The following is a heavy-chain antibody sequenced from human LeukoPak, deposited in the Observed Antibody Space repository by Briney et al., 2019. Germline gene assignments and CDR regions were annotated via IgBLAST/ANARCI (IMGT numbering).Heavy chain of an antibody. CDR2: VNGDSSCI. J-gene: IGHJ3*02. CDR1: GFTFSAFP. Sequence: GGSLRLSCAASGFTFSAFPLEWVRQAPGKGLEWVSSVNGDSSCIYYADSVKGRFTIARDNARNSLHLQMNSLRAEDTAVYYCARSGIAEPDAFDIWGQGTMVTVSS. V-gene: IGHV3-21*01. CDR3: ARSGIAEPDAFDI. D-gene: IGHD6-13*01.